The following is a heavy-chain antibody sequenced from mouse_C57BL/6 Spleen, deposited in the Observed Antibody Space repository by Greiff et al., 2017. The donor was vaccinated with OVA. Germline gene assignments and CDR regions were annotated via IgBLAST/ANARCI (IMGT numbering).Heavy chain of an antibody. CDR3: ARWYYGSSYYFDY. J-gene: IGHJ2*01. D-gene: IGHD1-1*01. Sequence: EVKLVESGGGLVKPGGSLTLSCAASGFTFSDYGMHWVRQAPEKGLEWVAYISSGSSTIYYADTVKGRFTISRDNAKNTLFLQMTSRRSEDTAMYYCARWYYGSSYYFDYWGQGTTLTVSA. V-gene: IGHV5-17*01. CDR1: GFTFSDYG. CDR2: ISSGSSTI.